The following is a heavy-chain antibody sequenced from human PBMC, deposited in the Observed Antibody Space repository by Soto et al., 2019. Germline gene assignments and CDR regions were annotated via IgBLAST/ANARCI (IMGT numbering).Heavy chain of an antibody. D-gene: IGHD1-26*01. Sequence: QAQLVESGGCVVQPGTSLRLSCAASGFTISTHGMHWVRQAPGKGLEWLANIWYDGSNKFYAESVKGRFSICQDNPKNTLSLQMGSLKAKDMAVYYCATATTWSFHSPYSGKGPRVTVSS. V-gene: IGHV3-33*03. CDR2: IWYDGSNK. CDR1: GFTISTHG. CDR3: ATATTWSFHSPY. J-gene: IGHJ4*02.